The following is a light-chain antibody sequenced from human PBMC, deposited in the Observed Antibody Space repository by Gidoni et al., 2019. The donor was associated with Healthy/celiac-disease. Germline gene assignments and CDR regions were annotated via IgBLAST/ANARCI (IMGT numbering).Light chain of an antibody. CDR1: SGSIASNY. Sequence: FMLTHPHSVSQSPGQTVTISCTRSSGSIASNYVQWYQQRPGSAPTTVIYEDNQRPSGVPDRFSGSIDSSSNSASLTISGLKTEDEADYYCQSYDSSNVVFGGGTKLTVL. V-gene: IGLV6-57*04. CDR2: EDN. J-gene: IGLJ2*01. CDR3: QSYDSSNVV.